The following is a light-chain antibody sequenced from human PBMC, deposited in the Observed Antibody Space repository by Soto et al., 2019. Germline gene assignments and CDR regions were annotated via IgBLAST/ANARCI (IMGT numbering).Light chain of an antibody. Sequence: EVVLTQSPVTLSLSPGERATLSCRASQSVANNYLAWYQQRPGQAPRLLIHAASSRAAGIPDRFSGSGSGTDFTLTISRLEPEDFGVFFCHHYSRSPIFTFGPGTTVDMK. CDR2: AAS. CDR1: QSVANNY. CDR3: HHYSRSPIFT. V-gene: IGKV3-20*01. J-gene: IGKJ3*01.